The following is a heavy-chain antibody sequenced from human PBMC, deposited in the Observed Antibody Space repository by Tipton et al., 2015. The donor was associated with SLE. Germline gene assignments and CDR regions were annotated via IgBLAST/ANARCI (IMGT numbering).Heavy chain of an antibody. V-gene: IGHV4-59*11. J-gene: IGHJ6*02. CDR2: IYYSGST. D-gene: IGHD1-7*01. CDR1: GGSISSHY. CDR3: ARDSHNWNSGYYYGMDV. Sequence: TLSLTCTVSGGSISSHYWSWIRQPPGKGLEWIGYIYYSGSTNYNPSLKSRVTISVDTSKNQFSLKLSSVTAADTAVYYCARDSHNWNSGYYYGMDVWGQGTTVTVSS.